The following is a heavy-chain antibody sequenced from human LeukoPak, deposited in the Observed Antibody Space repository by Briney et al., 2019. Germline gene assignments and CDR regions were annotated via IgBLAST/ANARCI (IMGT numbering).Heavy chain of an antibody. V-gene: IGHV1-18*01. CDR3: ARNPTVNGYDY. J-gene: IGHJ4*02. CDR2: ISTYNGNT. Sequence: GASVKASCKASGYTFTSFSISWVRQAPGQGLEWMGWISTYNGNTHYAQKFQGRVTVTTDTPTSTAYMELRSLRSDDTAVYYCARNPTVNGYDYWGQGTLVTVSS. D-gene: IGHD6-25*01. CDR1: GYTFTSFS.